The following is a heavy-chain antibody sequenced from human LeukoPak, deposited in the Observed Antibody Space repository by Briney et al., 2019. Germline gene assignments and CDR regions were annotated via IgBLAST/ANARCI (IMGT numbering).Heavy chain of an antibody. CDR3: ARAQRRFGELSDYDAFDI. CDR2: IYYSGST. CDR1: GGSISSYY. V-gene: IGHV4-59*12. D-gene: IGHD3-10*01. J-gene: IGHJ3*02. Sequence: SETLSLTCTVSGGSISSYYWSWIRQPPGKGLEWIGYIYYSGSTNYNPSLKSRVTISVDRSKNQFSLKLSSVTAADTAVYYCARAQRRFGELSDYDAFDIWGQGTMVTVSS.